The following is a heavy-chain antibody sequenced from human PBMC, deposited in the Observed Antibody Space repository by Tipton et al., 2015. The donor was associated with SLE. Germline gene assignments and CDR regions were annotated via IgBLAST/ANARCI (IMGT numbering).Heavy chain of an antibody. CDR3: AKVGKENYVGNLGYFDY. J-gene: IGHJ4*02. V-gene: IGHV3-7*01. CDR2: IKQDGSEK. D-gene: IGHD4-23*01. CDR1: GFTFSSYW. Sequence: SLRLSCAASGFTFSSYWMSWVRQAPGKGLEWVANIKQDGSEKYYVDSVKGRFTISRDNAKNSLYLQMNSLRAEDTAVYYCAKVGKENYVGNLGYFDYWGQGTLVTVSS.